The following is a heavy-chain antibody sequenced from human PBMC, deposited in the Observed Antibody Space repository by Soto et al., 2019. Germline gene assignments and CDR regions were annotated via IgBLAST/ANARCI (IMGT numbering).Heavy chain of an antibody. CDR2: IIPIFGTA. V-gene: IGHV1-69*01. D-gene: IGHD3-10*01. CDR1: GGTFSSYA. J-gene: IGHJ5*02. CDR3: ASLGSITMVRGVISYWFDP. Sequence: QVQLVQSGAEVKKPGSSVKVSCKASGGTFSSYAISWVRQAPGQGLEWMGGIIPIFGTANYAQKFQGRVTITADESTSTAYMELSSLRSEDTAVYYCASLGSITMVRGVISYWFDPWGQGTLVTVYS.